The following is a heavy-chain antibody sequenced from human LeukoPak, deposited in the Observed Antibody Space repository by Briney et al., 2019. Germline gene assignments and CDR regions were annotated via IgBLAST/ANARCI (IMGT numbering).Heavy chain of an antibody. D-gene: IGHD2-8*02. CDR2: IYHSGTS. J-gene: IGHJ4*02. CDR3: ARRLAGGLYYFDY. V-gene: IGHV4-39*01. Sequence: PSETLSLTCTVSGGSISRSSYLWGWIRQPPGKGLEWIGYIYHSGTSYYNPSLRIRVTISVDTSKNQFSLKLSSVTAADTAVYYCARRLAGGLYYFDYWGQGTLVTVSS. CDR1: GGSISRSSYL.